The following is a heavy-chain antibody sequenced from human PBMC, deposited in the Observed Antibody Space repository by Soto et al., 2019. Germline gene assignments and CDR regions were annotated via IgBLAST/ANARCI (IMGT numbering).Heavy chain of an antibody. CDR2: ISYDGSNK. D-gene: IGHD1-26*01. J-gene: IGHJ4*02. CDR3: ARAENSGSYGGDY. V-gene: IGHV3-30-3*01. Sequence: QVQLVESGGGVVQPGRSLRLSCAASGFTFSSYAMHWVRQAPGKGLEWVAVISYDGSNKYYADSVKGRFTISRDNSKNTLYLQMNSLRAEDTAVYYCARAENSGSYGGDYWGQGTLVTVSS. CDR1: GFTFSSYA.